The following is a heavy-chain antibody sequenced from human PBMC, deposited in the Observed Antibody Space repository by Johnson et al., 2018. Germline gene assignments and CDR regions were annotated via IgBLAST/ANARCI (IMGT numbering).Heavy chain of an antibody. D-gene: IGHD3-22*01. CDR1: GFTFSSYW. CDR2: IKQDGSEK. V-gene: IGHV3-7*01. CDR3: ARDPAMIVVVIKGGCMN. J-gene: IGHJ4*02. Sequence: EVQLLESGGGVVQPGGSLRLSCAASGFTFSSYWMSWVRQAPGKGLEWVANIKQDGSEKYYVDSVKGRFTISRDHAKNSLYLQMNSLRAEDTAGYYCARDPAMIVVVIKGGCMNWGQGTLVTVSS.